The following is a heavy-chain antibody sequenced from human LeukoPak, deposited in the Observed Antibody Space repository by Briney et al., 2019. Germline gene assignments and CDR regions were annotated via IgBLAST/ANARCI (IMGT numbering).Heavy chain of an antibody. J-gene: IGHJ4*02. CDR3: AKSRSGSANWALQVFDN. D-gene: IGHD1-1*01. CDR1: GFTFSSYG. V-gene: IGHV3-30*18. CDR2: ISYDGSNK. Sequence: GRSLRLSCAASGFTFSSYGMHWVRQAPGKGLEWVAVISYDGSNKYYADSVKGRFTISRDNSNNSLFVQMNSLRAEDTAVYFCAKSRSGSANWALQVFDNWGQGALVTVSS.